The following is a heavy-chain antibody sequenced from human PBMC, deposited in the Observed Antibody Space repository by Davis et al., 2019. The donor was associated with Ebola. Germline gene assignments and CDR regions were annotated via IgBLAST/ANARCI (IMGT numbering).Heavy chain of an antibody. CDR1: GYTFISYY. J-gene: IGHJ4*02. V-gene: IGHV1-46*01. Sequence: AASVKVSCKASGYTFISYYMHWVRQAPGQGLEWMGIINPSGGSTSYAQKFQGRVTMTRDTSTSTVYMELSSLGSDDTAVYYCARESTDYGDYRLDYWGQGTLVTVSS. CDR3: ARESTDYGDYRLDY. D-gene: IGHD4-17*01. CDR2: INPSGGST.